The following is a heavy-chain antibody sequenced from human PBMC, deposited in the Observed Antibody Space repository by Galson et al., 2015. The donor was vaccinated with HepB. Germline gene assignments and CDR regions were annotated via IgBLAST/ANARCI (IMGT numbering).Heavy chain of an antibody. Sequence: SVTVSCKASGGTFSSYAISWVRQAPGQGLEWMGGIIPIFGTANYAQKFQGRVTITADESTSTAYMELSSLRSEDTAVYYCARVDSSGYIPDVWGQGTTVTVSS. CDR3: ARVDSSGYIPDV. J-gene: IGHJ6*02. CDR1: GGTFSSYA. V-gene: IGHV1-69*13. D-gene: IGHD3-22*01. CDR2: IIPIFGTA.